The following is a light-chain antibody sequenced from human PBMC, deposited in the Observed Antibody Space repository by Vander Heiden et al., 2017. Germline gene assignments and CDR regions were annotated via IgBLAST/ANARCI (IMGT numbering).Light chain of an antibody. Sequence: QTVVTQEPSVSVSPGWTVTLTCGLSSGSVSTDYYPSWCQQTPGQAPRTLIYNTNTRSSGVPDRFSGSILGNKAALTITGAQADDESDYYCVLYMGSGIWVFGGGTKLTVL. V-gene: IGLV8-61*01. J-gene: IGLJ3*02. CDR2: NTN. CDR3: VLYMGSGIWV. CDR1: SGSVSTDYY.